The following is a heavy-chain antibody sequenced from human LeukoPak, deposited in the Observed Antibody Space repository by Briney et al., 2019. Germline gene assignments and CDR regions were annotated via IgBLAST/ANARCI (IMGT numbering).Heavy chain of an antibody. CDR3: AYCNGLYYCYMDC. J-gene: IGHJ6*03. V-gene: IGHV1-69*05. Sequence: ASVKVSCKVSGGNVSSYSISWVRQAPGQGLEWVGGIIPVFGTRNYARKVQGRLTITTDESTSTTYLELSSLRAEDTAVYYCAYCNGLYYCYMDCGGKGTSVIVSS. D-gene: IGHD5-18*01. CDR1: GGNVSSYS. CDR2: IIPVFGTR.